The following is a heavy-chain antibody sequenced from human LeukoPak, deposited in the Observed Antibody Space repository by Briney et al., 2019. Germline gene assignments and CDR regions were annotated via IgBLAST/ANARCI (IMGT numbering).Heavy chain of an antibody. D-gene: IGHD3-22*01. CDR2: IDPSESYT. Sequence: GESLKISCKGSGYSFTSYWISWWRQMPRKGLEWMGRIDPSESYTNYSPFFQGHVTISGDKSISTAYLQWSSLKASDTARYYCARGSYDSSGHIDYWGQGTLVTVSS. V-gene: IGHV5-10-1*01. J-gene: IGHJ4*02. CDR1: GYSFTSYW. CDR3: ARGSYDSSGHIDY.